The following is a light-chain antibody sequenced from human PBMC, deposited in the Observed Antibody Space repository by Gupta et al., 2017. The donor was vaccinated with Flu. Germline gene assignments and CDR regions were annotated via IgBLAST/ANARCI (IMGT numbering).Light chain of an antibody. J-gene: IGLJ2*01. V-gene: IGLV3-21*03. Sequence: GKTASITYVVSKIGSKTVHWYQQQPGPAPVLLVYDDSDRPSGIPERLSGSNSGTTATLTITRVEAGDEADYYCQVWDSTSDHQVFGGGTKLTVL. CDR2: DDS. CDR3: QVWDSTSDHQV. CDR1: KIGSKT.